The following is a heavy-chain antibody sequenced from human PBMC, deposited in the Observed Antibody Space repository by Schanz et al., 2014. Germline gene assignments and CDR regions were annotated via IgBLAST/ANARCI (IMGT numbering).Heavy chain of an antibody. V-gene: IGHV3-33*08. CDR2: LWHDGSKK. CDR1: GFTFSSYA. D-gene: IGHD3-16*02. Sequence: VQLLESGGGLVQPGGSLRLSCAASGFTFSSYAMSWVRQAPGKGLEWVAILWHDGSKKYYADSVKGRFTISRDNSKNTLYLQLGSLSAEDTAVYFCARDNRYYLFDYWGQGALXTVSS. CDR3: ARDNRYYLFDY. J-gene: IGHJ4*02.